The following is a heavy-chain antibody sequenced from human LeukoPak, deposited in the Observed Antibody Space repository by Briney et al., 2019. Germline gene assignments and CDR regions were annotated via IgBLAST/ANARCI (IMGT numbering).Heavy chain of an antibody. CDR1: GGSISSYY. D-gene: IGHD3-22*01. CDR2: IYYSGST. CDR3: ARDNDYYDSSGYTPYAFDI. J-gene: IGHJ3*02. Sequence: PSETLSLTCTVSGGSISSYYWSWIRQPPGKGREWIGSIYYSGSTYYNPSLKCRVTISVATSKNQFSLKLRPITAATTALYCWARDNDYYDSSGYTPYAFDIWGQGTMVTVSS. V-gene: IGHV4-59*12.